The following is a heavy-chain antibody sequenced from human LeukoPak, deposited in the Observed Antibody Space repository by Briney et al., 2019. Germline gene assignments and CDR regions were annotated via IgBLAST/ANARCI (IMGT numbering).Heavy chain of an antibody. CDR1: GFTFSSYG. J-gene: IGHJ4*02. Sequence: PGGSLRLSCAASGFTFSSYGMHWVRQAPGKGLDWVAVISYDVSNKYYADSVKGRFTISRDNSKNTLFLQMNSLRAEDTAVYYCAKGSNRGVATIDYWGQGTLVTVSS. CDR2: ISYDVSNK. D-gene: IGHD5-12*01. CDR3: AKGSNRGVATIDY. V-gene: IGHV3-30*18.